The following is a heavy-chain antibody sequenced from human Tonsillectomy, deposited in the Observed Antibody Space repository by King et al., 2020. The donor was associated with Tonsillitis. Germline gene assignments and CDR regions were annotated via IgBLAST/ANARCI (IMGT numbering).Heavy chain of an antibody. D-gene: IGHD3-22*01. CDR3: ARHVYYDSSNSRYYFDY. Sequence: LQLQESGPGLVKPSETLSLTCTVSGGSISSSSYYWGWIRQPPGKGLEWIGYIYYTGSTYYNPSLKSRVTISVYTSKNKFSLRLSSVTAADTAVYYCARHVYYDSSNSRYYFDYWGQGTLVTVSS. J-gene: IGHJ4*02. V-gene: IGHV4-39*01. CDR2: IYYTGST. CDR1: GGSISSSSYY.